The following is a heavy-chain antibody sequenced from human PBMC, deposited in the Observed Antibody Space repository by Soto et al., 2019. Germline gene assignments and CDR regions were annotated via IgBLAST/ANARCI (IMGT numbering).Heavy chain of an antibody. Sequence: SETLSLTCTVSGGSVSSGSYYWSWIRQPPGKGLEWIGYIYYSGSTNYNPSLKSRVTISVDTSKNQFSLKLSSVTAADTAVYYCARDEGFNPFAYWGQGTLVTVSS. J-gene: IGHJ4*02. CDR2: IYYSGST. V-gene: IGHV4-61*01. CDR3: ARDEGFNPFAY. CDR1: GGSVSSGSYY.